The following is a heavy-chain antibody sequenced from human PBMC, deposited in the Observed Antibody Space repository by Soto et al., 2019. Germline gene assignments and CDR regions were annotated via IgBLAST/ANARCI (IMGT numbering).Heavy chain of an antibody. D-gene: IGHD3-10*01. J-gene: IGHJ5*02. V-gene: IGHV3-21*01. Sequence: GGSLRLSCAASGFTFSSYSMNWVRQAPGKGLEWVSSISSSSSYIYYADSVKGRFTISRDNAKNSLYLQMNSLRAEDTAVYYCARDPHLWFGEVSFDPWGQGTLVTVSS. CDR2: ISSSSSYI. CDR3: ARDPHLWFGEVSFDP. CDR1: GFTFSSYS.